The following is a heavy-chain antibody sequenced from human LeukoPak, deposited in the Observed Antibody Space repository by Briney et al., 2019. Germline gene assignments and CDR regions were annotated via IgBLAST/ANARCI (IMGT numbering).Heavy chain of an antibody. CDR1: GSSISTVYY. D-gene: IGHD2-15*01. J-gene: IGHJ4*02. CDR2: IFHTGKA. V-gene: IGHV4-38-2*02. Sequence: PSETLSLTCTVSGSSISTVYYWGWVRQPPGKSLEWIGSIFHTGKAYYNPSLKSRVTMSLDTSQNQFSLNLGAVTAADTAIYYCTRAYRPHVVGTHYWGQGTLVAVSS. CDR3: TRAYRPHVVGTHY.